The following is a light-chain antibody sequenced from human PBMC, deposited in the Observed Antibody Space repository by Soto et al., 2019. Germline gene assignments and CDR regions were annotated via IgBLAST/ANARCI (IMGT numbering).Light chain of an antibody. CDR1: QSVSSSY. CDR2: DAS. Sequence: EIVLTQSPGTLSLSPGERATLSCRASQSVSSSYLAWYQQKPGQAPRLLIYDASNRATGIPDRFSASGSGTDFSLTISRLEPDDFVAYYCQQYESSPPYTFGQGTKLEIK. V-gene: IGKV3-20*01. CDR3: QQYESSPPYT. J-gene: IGKJ2*01.